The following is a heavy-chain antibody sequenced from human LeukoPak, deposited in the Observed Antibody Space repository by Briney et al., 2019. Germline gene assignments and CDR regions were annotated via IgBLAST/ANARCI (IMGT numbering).Heavy chain of an antibody. J-gene: IGHJ6*03. CDR1: GFTFSSYG. CDR3: AKAIWFGAPQHMDV. D-gene: IGHD3-10*01. Sequence: PGRSLRLSCAASGFTFSSYGMHWVRQAPGKGLEWVAVISYDGSNKYYADSVKGRFTISRDNSKNTLYLQMNSLRAEDTAVYYCAKAIWFGAPQHMDVWGKGTTVTVSS. CDR2: ISYDGSNK. V-gene: IGHV3-30*18.